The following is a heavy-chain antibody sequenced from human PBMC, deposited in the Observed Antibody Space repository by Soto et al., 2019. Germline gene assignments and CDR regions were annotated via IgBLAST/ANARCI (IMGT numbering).Heavy chain of an antibody. V-gene: IGHV3-30-3*01. CDR2: ISYDGSNK. D-gene: IGHD5-18*01. CDR3: ARDGYSNGRAWYFDY. CDR1: GFTFSSYA. Sequence: QVQLVESGGGVVQPGRSLRLSCAASGFTFSSYAMNWVRQAPGKGLEWVAVISYDGSNKYYADSVKGRFTISRDNAKNTLYLQMNSLRAEDTAVYYCARDGYSNGRAWYFDYWGQGILVTVSS. J-gene: IGHJ4*02.